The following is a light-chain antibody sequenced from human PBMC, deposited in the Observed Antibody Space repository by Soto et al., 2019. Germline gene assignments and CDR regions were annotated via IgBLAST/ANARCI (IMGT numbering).Light chain of an antibody. V-gene: IGLV2-23*02. J-gene: IGLJ1*01. CDR2: DVS. CDR1: SSDVGSYDL. Sequence: QSVLTQPASVSGSPRQSITISCTGTSSDVGSYDLVSWYQQHPGKAPKLIIYDVSKRPSGVSSRFSGSKSGNMASLTISGLQAEDEADYYCCSYAGSTTYVFGTGTKVTVL. CDR3: CSYAGSTTYV.